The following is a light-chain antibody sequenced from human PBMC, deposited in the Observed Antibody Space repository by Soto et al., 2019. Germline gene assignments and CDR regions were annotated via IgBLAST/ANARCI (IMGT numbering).Light chain of an antibody. CDR1: SSDVGGYNF. V-gene: IGLV2-8*01. CDR2: EVT. CDR3: SSYAATNNYV. J-gene: IGLJ1*01. Sequence: QSALTQPPSASGSPGQSVTLSCTGTSSDVGGYNFVSWYQQHPGKAPQLIIYEVTKRPSGVPDRFSGSKSGNTASLTVSGLQTEDEADYYCSSYAATNNYVFGSGTKLTVL.